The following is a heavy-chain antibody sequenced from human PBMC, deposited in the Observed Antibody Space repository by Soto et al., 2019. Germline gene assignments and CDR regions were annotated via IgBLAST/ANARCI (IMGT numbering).Heavy chain of an antibody. CDR1: GYTFTSYY. CDR2: INPSGGST. D-gene: IGHD3-9*01. V-gene: IGHV1-46*01. Sequence: GASVKVSCKASGYTFTSYYMHWARQATGQGLEWMGIINPSGGSTSYAQKFQGRVTMTRDTSTSTVYMELSSLRSEDTSVYYCAREDDILTGSPGFDSWXQGTLVTVSS. CDR3: AREDDILTGSPGFDS. J-gene: IGHJ5*01.